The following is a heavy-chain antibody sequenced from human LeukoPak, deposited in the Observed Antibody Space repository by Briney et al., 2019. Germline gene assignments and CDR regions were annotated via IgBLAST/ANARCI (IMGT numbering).Heavy chain of an antibody. V-gene: IGHV4-34*01. CDR1: GGSFSGYY. CDR2: INHSGST. Sequence: KPSEALSLTCAVYGGSFSGYYWSWIRQPPGKGLEWIGEINHSGSTNYNPSLKSRVTISVDTSKNQFSLKLSSVTGEDTAVYYGDQKGGAAPDYYYYMDVWGKRTTVTVSS. J-gene: IGHJ6*03. CDR3: DQKGGAAPDYYYYMDV.